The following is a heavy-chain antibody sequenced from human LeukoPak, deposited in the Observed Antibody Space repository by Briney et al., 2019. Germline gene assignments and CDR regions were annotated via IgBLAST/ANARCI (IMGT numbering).Heavy chain of an antibody. CDR3: ASLVGYGSTITNWFDP. CDR1: GGSFSGYY. V-gene: IGHV4-34*01. D-gene: IGHD2-8*02. CDR2: INHSGST. Sequence: SETLSLTCAVYGGSFSGYYWSWIRQPPGKGLEWLGEINHSGSTNYNPSLKSRVTISVDTSKNQFSLKLSSVTAADTAVYYCASLVGYGSTITNWFDPWGQGTLVTVSS. J-gene: IGHJ5*02.